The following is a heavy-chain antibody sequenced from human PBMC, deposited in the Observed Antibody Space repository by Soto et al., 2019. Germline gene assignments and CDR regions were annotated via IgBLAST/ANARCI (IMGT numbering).Heavy chain of an antibody. Sequence: EGQLVESGGGLVQPGGSLRLSWAASGFTFSIYSMNWVRQAPGKGLEWVSYIPSSSNSIHYADSVKGRFTISRDNAKNSLYLQMNSLRAEDTAVYYCARVYGDYRYYFDYWGQGTLVTVSS. CDR3: ARVYGDYRYYFDY. J-gene: IGHJ4*02. V-gene: IGHV3-48*01. CDR2: IPSSSNSI. D-gene: IGHD4-17*01. CDR1: GFTFSIYS.